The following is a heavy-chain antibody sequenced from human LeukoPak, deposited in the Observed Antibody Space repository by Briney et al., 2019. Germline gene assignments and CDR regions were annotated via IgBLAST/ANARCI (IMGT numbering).Heavy chain of an antibody. J-gene: IGHJ4*02. Sequence: GGSLRLSCAASGFTFSSYAMSWVRQAPGKGLEWVSAISSSGDTYYADSVKGRFTISRDNAKNSLYLQMNSLRAEDTAVYYCAREALRYFDWLLRPFDYWGQGTLVTVSS. D-gene: IGHD3-9*01. CDR1: GFTFSSYA. CDR2: ISSSGDT. CDR3: AREALRYFDWLLRPFDY. V-gene: IGHV3-23*01.